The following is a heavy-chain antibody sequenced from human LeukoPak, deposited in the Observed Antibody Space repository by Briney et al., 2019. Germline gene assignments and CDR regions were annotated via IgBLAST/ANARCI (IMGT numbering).Heavy chain of an antibody. D-gene: IGHD4-11*01. J-gene: IGHJ4*02. CDR1: GYTFTGYY. V-gene: IGHV1-2*02. Sequence: ASVKVSCKASGYTFTGYYMHWVRQAPGQGLEWMGWINPNSGGTNYAQKFQGRFTISRDNSKNTLYLQMNSLRAEDTAVYYCAKGGGVTRRYFDYWGQGTLVTVSS. CDR3: AKGGGVTRRYFDY. CDR2: INPNSGGT.